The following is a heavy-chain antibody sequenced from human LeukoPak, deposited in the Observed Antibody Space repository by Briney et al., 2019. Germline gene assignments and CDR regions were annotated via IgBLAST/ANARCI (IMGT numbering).Heavy chain of an antibody. CDR2: INPSSGGT. V-gene: IGHV1-46*01. CDR3: VRDSLGAGSNAPDH. J-gene: IGHJ4*01. Sequence: ASVKVSCKASGYTFTRYHMHWVRQAPGQGLEWMGIINPSSGGTRFAQKFQGRVTMTSDTSTNTVYMDLSSLRSEDTAVYHCVRDSLGAGSNAPDHWGHGTQVTVSS. CDR1: GYTFTRYH. D-gene: IGHD2-2*01.